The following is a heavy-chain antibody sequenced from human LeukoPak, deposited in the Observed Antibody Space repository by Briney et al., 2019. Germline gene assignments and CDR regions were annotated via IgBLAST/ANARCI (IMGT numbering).Heavy chain of an antibody. J-gene: IGHJ4*02. CDR1: GGTFSSYA. D-gene: IGHD1-26*01. Sequence: SVKVSCKASGGTFSSYAISWVRQAPGQGLEWMGGIIPIFGTANYAQKFQGRVTITADESTSTAYVELSSLRSEDTAVYYCARALVGASYYFDYWGQGTLVTVSS. CDR3: ARALVGASYYFDY. CDR2: IIPIFGTA. V-gene: IGHV1-69*13.